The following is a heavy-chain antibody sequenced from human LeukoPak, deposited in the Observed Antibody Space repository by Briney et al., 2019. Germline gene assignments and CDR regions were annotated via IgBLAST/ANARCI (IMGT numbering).Heavy chain of an antibody. Sequence: SETLSLTCTVSGVSISSSNSYWGWICQPPGKGLEWIDSIYYSGNTYYNASLKSQVSISIDTSKNQFFLRLTSVTAADTAVYYCARQTGSGLFILPGGQGTLVTVSS. CDR3: ARQTGSGLFILP. D-gene: IGHD3/OR15-3a*01. V-gene: IGHV4-39*01. CDR2: IYYSGNT. J-gene: IGHJ4*02. CDR1: GVSISSSNSY.